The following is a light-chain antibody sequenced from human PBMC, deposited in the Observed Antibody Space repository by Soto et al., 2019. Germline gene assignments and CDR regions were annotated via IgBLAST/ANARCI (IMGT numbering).Light chain of an antibody. CDR2: DVT. CDR3: SSYTTSNTRQIV. V-gene: IGLV2-14*03. Sequence: QSALTQPASVSGSPGQSITISCTGTRSDVGGYNYVSWYQHHPGKAPKLIIYDVTNRPSGVSNPFSGSESGNTASLTISGLQPEDESDYYCSSYTTSNTRQIVFGTGTKLTVL. CDR1: RSDVGGYNY. J-gene: IGLJ1*01.